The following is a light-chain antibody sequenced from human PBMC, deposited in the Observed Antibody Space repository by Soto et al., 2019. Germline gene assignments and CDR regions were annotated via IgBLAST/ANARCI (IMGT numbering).Light chain of an antibody. CDR3: QQNHTTPS. CDR1: QSVLYRSNNKNQ. J-gene: IGKJ2*01. Sequence: DIVMTQSPDSLAVSLGERATISCKSSQSVLYRSNNKNQLAWYQQKPGQPPKLLIYWASTRESGVSDRFSGSGSGTAFTLTISSLQAEDVAVYYCQQNHTTPSFGQGTKLEIK. V-gene: IGKV4-1*01. CDR2: WAS.